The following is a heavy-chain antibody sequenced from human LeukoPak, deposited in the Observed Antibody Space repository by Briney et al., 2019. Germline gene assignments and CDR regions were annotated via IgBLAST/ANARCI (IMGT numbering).Heavy chain of an antibody. CDR3: AKAQLGARGFDP. CDR1: GFTFSSYA. V-gene: IGHV3-23*01. CDR2: ISGSGGST. J-gene: IGHJ5*02. D-gene: IGHD1-26*01. Sequence: GGSLRLSCAASGFTFSSYAMSWVRQAPGKGLEWVSAISGSGGSTYYADSVKGRFTISRDNSKNTLYLQMNRLRAEDTAVYYCAKAQLGARGFDPWGQGTLVTVSS.